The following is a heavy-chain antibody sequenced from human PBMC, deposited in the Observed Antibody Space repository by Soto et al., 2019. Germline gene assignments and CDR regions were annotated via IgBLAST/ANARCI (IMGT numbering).Heavy chain of an antibody. D-gene: IGHD6-13*01. CDR1: GGTFSSSA. J-gene: IGHJ4*02. Sequence: QVQLVQSGAEVKKPGSSVKVSCTASGGTFSSSAISWVRQAPGQGLEWMGGIIPIFGTANYAQKFQGRVTITADESTSIAYMELSSLRSEDTAVYYCARQPVIAAAGTFDYWGQGTLVTVSS. CDR3: ARQPVIAAAGTFDY. CDR2: IIPIFGTA. V-gene: IGHV1-69*01.